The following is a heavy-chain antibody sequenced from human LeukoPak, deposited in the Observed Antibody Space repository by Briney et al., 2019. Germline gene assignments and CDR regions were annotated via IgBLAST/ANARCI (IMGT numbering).Heavy chain of an antibody. Sequence: GGSLRLSYATSGFTFSSYWMHWVRQVPGKGLVWVSRVNGDGTSTSYADSVQGRFTISRDNAKNTLYLYMNSLRGDDTAIYFCVRSCSSGSCYGYKDYWGQGTLVTVSS. CDR3: VRSCSSGSCYGYKDY. V-gene: IGHV3-74*01. D-gene: IGHD2-2*01. J-gene: IGHJ4*02. CDR2: VNGDGTST. CDR1: GFTFSSYW.